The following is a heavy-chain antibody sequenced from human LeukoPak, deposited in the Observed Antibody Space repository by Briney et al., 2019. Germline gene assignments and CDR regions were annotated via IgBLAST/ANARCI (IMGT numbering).Heavy chain of an antibody. CDR2: MNPNSGNT. D-gene: IGHD3-9*01. V-gene: IGHV1-8*01. CDR3: AIQPTARRYYDILTGYFTDAFDI. J-gene: IGHJ3*02. Sequence: ASVKVSCKASGYTFTSYDINWVRQATGQGLEWMGWMNPNSGNTGYAQEFQGRVTMTRNTSISTAYMELSSLRSEDTAVYYCAIQPTARRYYDILTGYFTDAFDIWGQGTMVTVSS. CDR1: GYTFTSYD.